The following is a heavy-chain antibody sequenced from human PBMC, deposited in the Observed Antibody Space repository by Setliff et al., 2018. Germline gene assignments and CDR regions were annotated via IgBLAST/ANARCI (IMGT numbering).Heavy chain of an antibody. CDR2: ITGNSDRI. V-gene: IGHV3-9*01. J-gene: IGHJ1*01. D-gene: IGHD1-20*01. CDR1: GFTFHDYA. Sequence: PGGSLRLSCAAAGFTFHDYAMHWVRQAPGEGLEWVAGITGNSDRIAYADSLKGRFTISRDNPENSLYLQMNSLSVEDTAFYYCATVRLPNSYMRSGAESWGQGTLVNVSS. CDR3: ATVRLPNSYMRSGAES.